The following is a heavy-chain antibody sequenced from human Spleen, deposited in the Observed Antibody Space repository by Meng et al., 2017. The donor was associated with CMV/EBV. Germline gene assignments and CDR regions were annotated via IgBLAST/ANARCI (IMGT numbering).Heavy chain of an antibody. V-gene: IGHV4-34*01. J-gene: IGHJ4*02. Sequence: GSLRLSCAVYGGSFSGYLWTWIRQSPEKGLEWIGEINHSGSTNRNPSLKSRVTISVDTSKNQVSLKLRSVTAADTAVYYCARGRFWVDFPSAMRPPSGVDFWGQGTLVTVSS. CDR2: INHSGST. CDR3: ARGRFWVDFPSAMRPPSGVDF. D-gene: IGHD3-3*01. CDR1: GGSFSGYL.